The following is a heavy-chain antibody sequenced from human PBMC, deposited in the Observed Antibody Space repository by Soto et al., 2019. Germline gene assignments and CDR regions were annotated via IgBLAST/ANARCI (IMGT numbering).Heavy chain of an antibody. CDR2: INSDGSST. D-gene: IGHD6-6*01. V-gene: IGHV3-74*01. J-gene: IGHJ4*02. CDR3: ASGGSSLNFDS. CDR1: GFTCRSYW. Sequence: GSLRLSCAASGFTCRSYWMQWVRQAPGKGLVWVSWINSDGSSTSYADSVKGRFTISRDNAKNTLYLQMNSLRAEDTAVYYCASGGSSLNFDSWGQGTLVTVSS.